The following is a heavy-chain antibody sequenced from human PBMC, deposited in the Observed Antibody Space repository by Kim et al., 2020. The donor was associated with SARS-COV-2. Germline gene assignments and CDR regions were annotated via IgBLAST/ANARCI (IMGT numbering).Heavy chain of an antibody. CDR2: INHSGSN. Sequence: SETLSLTCAVYGGSFSGYYWSWIRQPPGKGLEWIGEINHSGSNNYNPPLKSRVTISVDTSKNQFSLKLSSVTAADPAVYYCARGPGFFSDYWGERTLVTAS. V-gene: IGHV4-34*01. CDR3: ARGPGFFSDY. CDR1: GGSFSGYY. J-gene: IGHJ4*02. D-gene: IGHD3-3*01.